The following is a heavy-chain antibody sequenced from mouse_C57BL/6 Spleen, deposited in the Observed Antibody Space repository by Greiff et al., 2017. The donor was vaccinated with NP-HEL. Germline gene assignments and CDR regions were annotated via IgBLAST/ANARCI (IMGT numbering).Heavy chain of an antibody. V-gene: IGHV1-81*01. CDR1: GYTFTSYG. J-gene: IGHJ3*01. CDR3: ARGALMVTDRARLQFLFAY. D-gene: IGHD2-2*01. CDR2: IYPRSGNT. Sequence: QVQLQQSGAELARPGASVKLSCKASGYTFTSYGISWVKQRTGQGLEWIGEIYPRSGNTYYNEKFKGKATLTADKASSTAYMELRSLTSEDSAVYFCARGALMVTDRARLQFLFAYWGQGTLVTVSA.